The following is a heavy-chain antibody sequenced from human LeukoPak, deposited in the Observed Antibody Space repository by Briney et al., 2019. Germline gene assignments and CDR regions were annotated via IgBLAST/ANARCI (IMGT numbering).Heavy chain of an antibody. CDR1: GGSISSSSYY. D-gene: IGHD2-2*02. Sequence: SETLSLTCTVSGGSISSSSYYWGWIRQPPGKGLEWIGSIYYSGSTYYNPSLKSRVTISVDTSKNQFSLKLSSVTAADTAVYYCARLGSTSCSTCLDAFDIWGQGTMVTVSS. CDR2: IYYSGST. CDR3: ARLGSTSCSTCLDAFDI. J-gene: IGHJ3*02. V-gene: IGHV4-39*01.